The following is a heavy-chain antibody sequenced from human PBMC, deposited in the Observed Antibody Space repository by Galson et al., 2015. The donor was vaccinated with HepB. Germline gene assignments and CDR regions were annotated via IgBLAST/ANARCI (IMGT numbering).Heavy chain of an antibody. Sequence: SLRLSCAASGFTFDSYAMSWVRQDPVKGLEWVSSISGSGGSLYYPDSVKGRFTISRDNSKNTLYLQMHSLRAEDSALYYCARGIGGEPFDYWGQGTLVTVSS. V-gene: IGHV3-23*01. D-gene: IGHD2-21*01. CDR2: ISGSGGSL. CDR1: GFTFDSYA. J-gene: IGHJ4*02. CDR3: ARGIGGEPFDY.